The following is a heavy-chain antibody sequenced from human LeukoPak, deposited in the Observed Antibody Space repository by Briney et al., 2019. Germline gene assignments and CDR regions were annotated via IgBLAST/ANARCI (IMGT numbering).Heavy chain of an antibody. V-gene: IGHV4-34*01. D-gene: IGHD3-9*01. CDR2: INHSGST. J-gene: IGHJ4*02. CDR3: ARDYYDILTGYYYFDY. Sequence: PSETLSLTCAVYGGSFSGYYWSWIRQPPGKGLEWIGEINHSGSTNYNPSLKSRVTISVDTSKNQFSLKLSSVTAADTAVYYCARDYYDILTGYYYFDYWGQGTLVTVSS. CDR1: GGSFSGYY.